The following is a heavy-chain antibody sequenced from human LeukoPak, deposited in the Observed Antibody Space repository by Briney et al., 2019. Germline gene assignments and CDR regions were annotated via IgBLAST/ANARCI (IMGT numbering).Heavy chain of an antibody. D-gene: IGHD3-22*01. J-gene: IGHJ4*02. CDR2: TNPNSGGT. V-gene: IGHV1-2*02. CDR3: ARGYYDSSGYYYVYFDY. Sequence: ASVKVSCKASGYTFTGYYMHWVRQAPGQGLEWMGWTNPNSGGTNYAQKFQGRVTMTRDTSISTAYMELSRLRSDDTAVYYCARGYYDSSGYYYVYFDYWGQGTLVTVSS. CDR1: GYTFTGYY.